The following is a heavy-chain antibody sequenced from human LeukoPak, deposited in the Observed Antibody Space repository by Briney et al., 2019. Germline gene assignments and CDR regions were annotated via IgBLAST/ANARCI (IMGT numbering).Heavy chain of an antibody. CDR3: AKAYCSGGSCSYGLDV. CDR1: GFTFSSYA. Sequence: GGSLRLSCAASGFTFSSYAMSWVRQAPGKGLEWVSTISSSGGGTYYADSVKGRFTISRDNSKNSLYLQMNSLRAEDTAVYYCAKAYCSGGSCSYGLDVWGQGTTVTASS. J-gene: IGHJ6*02. CDR2: ISSSGGGT. V-gene: IGHV3-23*01. D-gene: IGHD2-15*01.